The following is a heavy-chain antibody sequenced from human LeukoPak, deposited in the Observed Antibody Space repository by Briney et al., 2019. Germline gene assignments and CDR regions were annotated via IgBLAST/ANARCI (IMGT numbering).Heavy chain of an antibody. CDR2: ISNDGSNK. Sequence: GGSLRFSCAASGFTFSSYWMSWARQAPGKGLEWVAVISNDGSNKNYADSVKGRFTISRDNSKNTLYLQMSTLRAEDTALYYCSKGCSTGTTCYIIDYWGQGTLVTVSS. CDR3: SKGCSTGTTCYIIDY. J-gene: IGHJ4*02. CDR1: GFTFSSYW. D-gene: IGHD1-7*01. V-gene: IGHV3-30*18.